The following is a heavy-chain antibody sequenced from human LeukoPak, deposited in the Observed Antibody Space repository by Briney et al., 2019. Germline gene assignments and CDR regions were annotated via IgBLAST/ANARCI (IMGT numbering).Heavy chain of an antibody. D-gene: IGHD6-19*01. CDR1: GYTCTDYY. J-gene: IGHJ4*02. Sequence: ASVKVSCKASGYTCTDYYMHWVRQAPGQGLEWMGRINPYSGGTNYAQKFQGRVTMTRDTSISTAYMELSRLKSDDTAVYYCARDYSSGWYVYWGQGTLVTVSS. CDR3: ARDYSSGWYVY. V-gene: IGHV1-2*06. CDR2: INPYSGGT.